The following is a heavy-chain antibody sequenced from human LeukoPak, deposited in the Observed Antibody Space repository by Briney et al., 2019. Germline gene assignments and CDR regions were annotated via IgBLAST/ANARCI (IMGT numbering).Heavy chain of an antibody. V-gene: IGHV3-74*03. CDR1: GFNFTGYW. Sequence: QTGGSLRLSCAGSGFNFTGYWMHWVRQAPGKGLEWISRLYSDGRSLTYADSVMGRFTISRDNAKNMLYLQMNSLRAEDTAVYYCARGRGLGELAVASFDSWGQGIWSPSPQ. CDR3: ARGRGLGELAVASFDS. CDR2: LYSDGRSL. D-gene: IGHD6-19*01. J-gene: IGHJ4*02.